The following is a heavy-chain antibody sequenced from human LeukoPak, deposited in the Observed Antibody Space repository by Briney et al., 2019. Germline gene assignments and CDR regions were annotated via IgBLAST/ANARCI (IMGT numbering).Heavy chain of an antibody. Sequence: ASVKVSCKASGGTFSSYAISWVRQAPGQGLEWMGWMNPNSGNTGYAQKFQGRVTMTRNTSISTAYMELSSLRSEDTAVYYCARESVAGTLFYYYYGMDVWGQGTTVTVSS. CDR2: MNPNSGNT. J-gene: IGHJ6*02. D-gene: IGHD6-19*01. CDR1: GGTFSSYA. CDR3: ARESVAGTLFYYYYGMDV. V-gene: IGHV1-8*02.